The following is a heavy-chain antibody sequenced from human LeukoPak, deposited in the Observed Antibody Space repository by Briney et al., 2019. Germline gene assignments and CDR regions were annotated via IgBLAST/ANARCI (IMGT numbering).Heavy chain of an antibody. CDR2: ISCDGSNK. CDR3: ARDDYGDLAGGCHY. V-gene: IGHV3-33*01. J-gene: IGHJ4*02. Sequence: GRSLRLSCAASGFTFSSYGMHWVRQAPGKGLEWVSVISCDGSNKYYADSVKGRFTISRDNSKNTLYLQMNSLRAEDTAVYYCARDDYGDLAGGCHYWGQGTLVTVSS. D-gene: IGHD4-17*01. CDR1: GFTFSSYG.